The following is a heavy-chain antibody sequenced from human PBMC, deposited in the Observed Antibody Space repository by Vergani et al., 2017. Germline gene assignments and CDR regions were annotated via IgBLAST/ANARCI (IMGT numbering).Heavy chain of an antibody. CDR2: IFQSGST. CDR3: VRQNIVVRETGYFDY. Sequence: QLHLQESRSGLVKPSQTLSLNCAASGGSISICAFSWGWIRQPPGRGLQWIGHIFQSGSTDYNASLKSRVNISLDKSKNHFSLSLSSVTAAETAVYYCVRQNIVVRETGYFDYWGQGILVTVSS. V-gene: IGHV4-30-2*01. J-gene: IGHJ4*02. D-gene: IGHD2-21*01. CDR1: GGSISICAFS.